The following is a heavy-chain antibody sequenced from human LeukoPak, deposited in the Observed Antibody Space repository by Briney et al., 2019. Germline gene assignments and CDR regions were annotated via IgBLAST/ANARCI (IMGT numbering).Heavy chain of an antibody. D-gene: IGHD6-19*01. CDR3: ARTRGWYGY. Sequence: GGSLRLTCAASGFTFSTYSMNWVRQAPGKGLEWVSYISGSSGTIYYADSVKGRFTISRDNAKNSLYLQVNSVRDEDTAVYHCARTRGWYGYWGQGTLVTVSS. J-gene: IGHJ4*02. V-gene: IGHV3-48*02. CDR1: GFTFSTYS. CDR2: ISGSSGTI.